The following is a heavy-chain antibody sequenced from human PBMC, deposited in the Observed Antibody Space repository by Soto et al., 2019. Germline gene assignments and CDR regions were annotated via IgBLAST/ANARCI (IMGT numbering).Heavy chain of an antibody. V-gene: IGHV4-34*01. CDR2: INHSGNT. J-gene: IGHJ4*02. D-gene: IGHD2-21*01. Sequence: PSETLSLTCAVYGASLSDNYCNWLRQPPGKGLEWIGEINHSGNTNYNPSLRSRVTISIDTSKNQLSLNLRSVSAADKAVYYCARGRGECDDWGQGNPVTVSS. CDR3: ARGRGECDD. CDR1: GASLSDNY.